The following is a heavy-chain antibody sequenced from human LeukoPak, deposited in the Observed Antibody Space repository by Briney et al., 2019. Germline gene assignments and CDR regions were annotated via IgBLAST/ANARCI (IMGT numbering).Heavy chain of an antibody. J-gene: IGHJ5*02. CDR2: VYNSENT. Sequence: SETLSLTCTVSGGSISIYYWSWIRQPPGKGLEWIGYVYNSENTNYNPSLKSRATISADTSKNQFSLKLNSVTAADTAVYYCARSVLFDPWGQGTLVTVSS. CDR1: GGSISIYY. CDR3: ARSVLFDP. V-gene: IGHV4-59*01.